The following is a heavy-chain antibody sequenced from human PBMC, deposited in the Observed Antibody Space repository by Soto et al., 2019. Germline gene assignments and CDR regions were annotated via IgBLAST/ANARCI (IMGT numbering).Heavy chain of an antibody. CDR2: IWSDGNNR. J-gene: IGHJ4*02. CDR3: VRGDNWNDEAADY. CDR1: GFMFSNHG. V-gene: IGHV3-33*01. D-gene: IGHD1-1*01. Sequence: QVQLVESGGGVVQPGRSLRLSCAASGFMFSNHGMHWVRQAPGKGLEWVAVIWSDGNNRYYADSVKGRFTISRDNSKNTVYLQMSSRRAEDTAVYYCVRGDNWNDEAADYWGQGPLVTVSS.